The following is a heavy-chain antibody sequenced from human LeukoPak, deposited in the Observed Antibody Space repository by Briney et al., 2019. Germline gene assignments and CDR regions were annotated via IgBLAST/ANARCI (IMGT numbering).Heavy chain of an antibody. Sequence: ASVKVSCKATSRISWVRQAPGQGLEWMGWIGTYGGDTYYAQKFQGRITVSTDTSTSTVYMELRNLRSDDTAVYYCARDLWNFYDDSGYNRDFDSWGQGTLVTVSS. CDR3: ARDLWNFYDDSGYNRDFDS. D-gene: IGHD3-22*01. CDR2: IGTYGGDT. CDR1: TSR. V-gene: IGHV1-18*01. J-gene: IGHJ5*01.